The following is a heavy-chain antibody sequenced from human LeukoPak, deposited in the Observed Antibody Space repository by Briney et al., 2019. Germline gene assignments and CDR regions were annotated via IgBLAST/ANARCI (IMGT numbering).Heavy chain of an antibody. J-gene: IGHJ4*02. D-gene: IGHD2-21*01. CDR3: AKSHVIASYVGDY. CDR2: ISSNGGST. V-gene: IGHV3-64*01. CDR1: GFTFSSYA. Sequence: GGSLRLSCAASGFTFSSYAMHWVRQAPGKGLEYVSGISSNGGSTHYANSVKGRFTISRDNSKNTVYLQMGSLRAEDLAVYYCAKSHVIASYVGDYWGQGTLVTVSS.